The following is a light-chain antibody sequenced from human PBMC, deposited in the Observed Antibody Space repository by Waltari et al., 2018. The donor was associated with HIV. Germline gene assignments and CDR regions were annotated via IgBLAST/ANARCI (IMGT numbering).Light chain of an antibody. Sequence: SVLTQPPSASRTPGQSVTISCSGSNSNIGRNTVSYFQQPPATAPKILIYGKNQRPSGFPDRFSCSKSGTSASLAISGLQSDDEADYFCASWDDSFNGPVFGGGTKLTVV. CDR3: ASWDDSFNGPV. CDR1: NSNIGRNT. V-gene: IGLV1-44*01. J-gene: IGLJ2*01. CDR2: GKN.